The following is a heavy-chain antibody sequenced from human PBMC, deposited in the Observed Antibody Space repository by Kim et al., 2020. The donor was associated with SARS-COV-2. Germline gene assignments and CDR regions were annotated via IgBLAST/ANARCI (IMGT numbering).Heavy chain of an antibody. V-gene: IGHV1-24*01. CDR1: GYTLTELS. CDR3: ATGVGMGVPSWFDP. Sequence: ASVKVSCKVSGYTLTELSMHWVRQAPGKGFEWMGGFDPEDGETIYAQKFQGRVTMTEDTSTDTAYMELSSLRSEDTAVYYCATGVGMGVPSWFDPWGQGTLVTVSS. J-gene: IGHJ5*02. D-gene: IGHD1-26*01. CDR2: FDPEDGET.